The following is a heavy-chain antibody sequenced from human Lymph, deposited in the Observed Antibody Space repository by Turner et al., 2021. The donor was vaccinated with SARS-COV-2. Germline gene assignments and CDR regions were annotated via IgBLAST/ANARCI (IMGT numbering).Heavy chain of an antibody. Sequence: LQLVETGGGVNQPGGSLRRYCAGSGIMLSRNYMNWVRQAPGKGLEWISVMYSGGTTYYADSVKGRFTISRDNSKNTLYLQMNSLRVEDTAVYYCARDLGTYGMDVWGQGTTVTVSS. V-gene: IGHV3-53*02. CDR1: GIMLSRNY. CDR2: MYSGGTT. CDR3: ARDLGTYGMDV. J-gene: IGHJ6*02. D-gene: IGHD6-13*01.